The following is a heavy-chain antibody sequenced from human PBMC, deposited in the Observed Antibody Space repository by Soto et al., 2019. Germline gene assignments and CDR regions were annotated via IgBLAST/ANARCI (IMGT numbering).Heavy chain of an antibody. CDR3: ASSAQPARDYPKAFDI. CDR2: IYYSGST. CDR1: GGSISSGGYY. V-gene: IGHV4-31*03. J-gene: IGHJ3*02. Sequence: KTSETLSLTCTVSGGSISSGGYYWSWIRQHPGKGLEWIGYIYYSGSTYYNPSLKSRVTISVDTSKNQFSLKLSSVTAADTAVYYCASSAQPARDYPKAFDIWGQGTMVTVSS. D-gene: IGHD4-17*01.